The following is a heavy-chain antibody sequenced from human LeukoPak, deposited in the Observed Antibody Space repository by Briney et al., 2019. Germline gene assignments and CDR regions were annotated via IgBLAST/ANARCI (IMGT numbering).Heavy chain of an antibody. CDR2: INHSGST. V-gene: IGHV4-34*01. J-gene: IGHJ4*02. CDR3: ARHPTTIAVAGPFFDY. D-gene: IGHD6-19*01. Sequence: PSETLSLTCAVYGGSFSGYYWSWIRQPPGKGLEWIGEINHSGSTNYNPSLKSRVTISVDTSKNQFSLKLSSVTAADTAVYYCARHPTTIAVAGPFFDYWGQGTLVTVSS. CDR1: GGSFSGYY.